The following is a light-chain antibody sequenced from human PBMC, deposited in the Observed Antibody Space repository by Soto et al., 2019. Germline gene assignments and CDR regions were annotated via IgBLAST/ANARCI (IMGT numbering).Light chain of an antibody. J-gene: IGKJ4*01. CDR1: QSVSSY. Sequence: DIVLTQSPATLSLSPGERATLSCRASQSVSSYLAWYQQKPGQAPRLLLYDACNRATGIPARFSCSGSGTDFTLTISSLEPEDFAAYYCQQRSTGPRLTFGGGTKVEIK. CDR2: DAC. V-gene: IGKV3-11*01. CDR3: QQRSTGPRLT.